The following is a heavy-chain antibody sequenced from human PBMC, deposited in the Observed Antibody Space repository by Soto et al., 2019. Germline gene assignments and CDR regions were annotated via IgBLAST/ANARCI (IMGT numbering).Heavy chain of an antibody. D-gene: IGHD2-21*02. J-gene: IGHJ4*02. CDR2: IVVGSGNT. V-gene: IGHV1-58*01. CDR3: AADPYCGGDCYFDY. Sequence: SVKVSCKASGFTFFTSAVQWVRQARGQRLEWIGWIVVGSGNTNYAQKFQERVTITRDMSTNTAYMELSSLRSEDTAVYYCAADPYCGGDCYFDYWGQGIMVTSPQ. CDR1: GFTFFTSA.